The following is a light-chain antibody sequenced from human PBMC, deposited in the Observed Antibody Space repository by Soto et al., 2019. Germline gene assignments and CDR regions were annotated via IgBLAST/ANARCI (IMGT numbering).Light chain of an antibody. V-gene: IGKV3-20*01. CDR2: GAS. CDR3: KHYGSSPPFT. Sequence: EIVLTQSPGTLSLSPGERATLSCRASQSISSSYLAWYQQKPGQAPRLLIYGASSRATGIPDRFSGSGYGIDFTLSITRLEPADFALYYCKHYGSSPPFTFGPGTKVDIK. CDR1: QSISSSY. J-gene: IGKJ3*01.